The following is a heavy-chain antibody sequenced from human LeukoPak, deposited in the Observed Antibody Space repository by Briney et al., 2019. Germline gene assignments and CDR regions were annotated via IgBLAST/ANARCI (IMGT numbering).Heavy chain of an antibody. Sequence: SETLSLTCTVSGGSISSYHWSRIRQPAGKGLEWIGRIYTSGSTNYNPSLKSRVTMSVDTSKNQFSLKLSSVTAADTAVYYCARVLSSGWYYFDYWGQGTLVTVSS. CDR2: IYTSGST. CDR1: GGSISSYH. J-gene: IGHJ4*02. D-gene: IGHD6-19*01. V-gene: IGHV4-4*07. CDR3: ARVLSSGWYYFDY.